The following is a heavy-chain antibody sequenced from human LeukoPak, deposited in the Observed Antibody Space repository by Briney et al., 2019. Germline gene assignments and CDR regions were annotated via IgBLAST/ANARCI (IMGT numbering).Heavy chain of an antibody. D-gene: IGHD6-19*01. Sequence: GGSLRLSCAASGFTFSSYWMSWVRQAPGKGLEWVANIKQDGSEKYYVDSVKGRFTISRDNAKNSLYLQMNSLRAEDTAVYYCARELPSYSSGWYEDRYYFDYWGQGTLVTVSS. V-gene: IGHV3-7*01. J-gene: IGHJ4*02. CDR1: GFTFSSYW. CDR3: ARELPSYSSGWYEDRYYFDY. CDR2: IKQDGSEK.